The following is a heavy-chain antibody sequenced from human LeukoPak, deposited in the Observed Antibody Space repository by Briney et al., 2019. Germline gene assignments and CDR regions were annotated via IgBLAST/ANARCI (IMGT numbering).Heavy chain of an antibody. Sequence: GGSLRLSCAASGFTFSSYGMHWVRQAPGKGLEWVAVISYDGSNKYYADSVKGRFTISRDNSKNTLYLQMNSLRAEDTAVYYCAKDALPIVVVPAAHFDYWGQGTLVTASS. D-gene: IGHD2-2*01. CDR3: AKDALPIVVVPAAHFDY. J-gene: IGHJ4*02. CDR1: GFTFSSYG. CDR2: ISYDGSNK. V-gene: IGHV3-30*18.